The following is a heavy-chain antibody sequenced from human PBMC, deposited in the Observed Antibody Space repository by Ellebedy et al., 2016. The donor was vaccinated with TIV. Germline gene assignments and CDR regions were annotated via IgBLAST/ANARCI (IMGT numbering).Heavy chain of an antibody. CDR1: GYTFTNYA. CDR3: AGDRIRGDGILFDY. V-gene: IGHV1-3*01. D-gene: IGHD5-24*01. CDR2: INPGNDDT. J-gene: IGHJ4*02. Sequence: AASVKVSCKASGYTFTNYAMHWVRQAPGQRLEWMGWINPGNDDTKLSQKFQGRVTITGDTSASTVSMELSSLTSEDTAVYYCAGDRIRGDGILFDYWGQGTLVTVSS.